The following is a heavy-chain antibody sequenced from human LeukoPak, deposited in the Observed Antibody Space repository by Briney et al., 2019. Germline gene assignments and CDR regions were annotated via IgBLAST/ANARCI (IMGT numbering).Heavy chain of an antibody. CDR3: ARGPPYYYDSSGYYSN. D-gene: IGHD3-22*01. J-gene: IGHJ4*02. V-gene: IGHV1-2*02. Sequence: ASVKVSCKASGYTFTGYYMHWVRQAPGQGLEWMGWINPNSGGTNYAQKFQGRVTMTRDTSISTAYMELSRLRSDDTAVYYCARGPPYYYDSSGYYSNWGQGTLVTVSS. CDR2: INPNSGGT. CDR1: GYTFTGYY.